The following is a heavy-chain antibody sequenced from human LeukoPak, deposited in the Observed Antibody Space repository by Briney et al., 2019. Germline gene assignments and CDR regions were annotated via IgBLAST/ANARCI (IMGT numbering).Heavy chain of an antibody. CDR2: IRYDGTNK. J-gene: IGHJ4*02. CDR3: AKDRRWLQF. D-gene: IGHD5-24*01. Sequence: LVESGGGVVQPGGSLSLCCGASGFTFCYDGIRWVRPAPGKGLEWGAFIRYDGTNKNYADSVKGRFTISRDNSKHTLYLQMNSLRGEDTAVYYCAKDRRWLQFGGQGTLVTVSS. CDR1: GFTFCYDG. V-gene: IGHV3-30*02.